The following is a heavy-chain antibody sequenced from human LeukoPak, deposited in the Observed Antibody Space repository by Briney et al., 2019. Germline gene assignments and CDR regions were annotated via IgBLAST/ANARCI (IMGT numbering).Heavy chain of an antibody. CDR3: ARTFDY. Sequence: GGSLRLSCAGSGFTFSSYWMSWVRQAPGKGPEWVANIKQDGSEKYYVDSVKGRFTISRDNAKNSLYLQMNSLRAEDTAVYYCARTFDYWGQGTLVTVSS. CDR2: IKQDGSEK. J-gene: IGHJ4*02. CDR1: GFTFSSYW. V-gene: IGHV3-7*01.